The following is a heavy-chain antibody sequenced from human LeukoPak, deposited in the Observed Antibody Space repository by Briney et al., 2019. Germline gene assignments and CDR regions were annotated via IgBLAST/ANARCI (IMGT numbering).Heavy chain of an antibody. CDR1: GFTFSSYS. CDR2: IGKSSSSI. D-gene: IGHD5-18*01. CDR3: ARDYGYGFDC. J-gene: IGHJ4*02. V-gene: IGHV3-48*01. Sequence: GGSLRLSCAVSGFTFSSYSMNWARQAPGKGLEWISYIGKSSSSISYADSVKGRFTISTDNAKSSLYLQMNSLRAEDTAVYYCARDYGYGFDCWGQGTLVTVSS.